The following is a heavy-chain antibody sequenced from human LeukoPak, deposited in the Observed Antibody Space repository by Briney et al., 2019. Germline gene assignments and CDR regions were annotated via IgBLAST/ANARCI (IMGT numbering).Heavy chain of an antibody. CDR3: ARSEDTAMAPGSCY. CDR1: GGTFSSYA. CDR2: IIPIFGTA. D-gene: IGHD5-18*01. Sequence: GASVKVSCKASGGTFSSYAISWVRQAPGQGLEWMGGIIPIFGTANYAQKFQGRVTITTDESTSTAYMELSSLRSEDTAVYYCARSEDTAMAPGSCYWGQGTLVTVSS. V-gene: IGHV1-69*05. J-gene: IGHJ4*02.